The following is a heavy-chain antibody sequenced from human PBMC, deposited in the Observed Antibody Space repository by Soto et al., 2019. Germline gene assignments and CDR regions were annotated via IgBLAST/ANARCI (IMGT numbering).Heavy chain of an antibody. Sequence: QVQLQESGPGLVKPSGTLSLTCAVSGGSISSSNWWSWVRQPPGKGLEWIGEIYHSGSTNYNPSLKSRVTISVDKSKNQFSLKLSSVTAADTAVYYCARDPARTITGTTIGYYYYGMDVWGQGTTVTVSS. J-gene: IGHJ6*02. CDR3: ARDPARTITGTTIGYYYYGMDV. D-gene: IGHD1-7*01. V-gene: IGHV4-4*02. CDR1: GGSISSSNW. CDR2: IYHSGST.